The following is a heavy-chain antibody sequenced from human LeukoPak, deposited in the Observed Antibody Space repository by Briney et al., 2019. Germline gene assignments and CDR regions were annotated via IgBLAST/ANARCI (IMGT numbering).Heavy chain of an antibody. CDR3: ARGHTYYYDSSGYSY. J-gene: IGHJ4*02. V-gene: IGHV4-34*01. CDR2: INHSGST. Sequence: SETLSLTCAVYGGSFSGYYWSWIRQPPGKGMEWFGEINHSGSTNYNPSLKSRVTISVDTSKNQFSLKLSSVTAADTAVYYCARGHTYYYDSSGYSYWGQGTLVTVSS. CDR1: GGSFSGYY. D-gene: IGHD3-22*01.